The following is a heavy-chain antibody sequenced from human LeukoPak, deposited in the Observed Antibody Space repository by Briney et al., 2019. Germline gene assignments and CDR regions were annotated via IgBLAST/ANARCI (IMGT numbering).Heavy chain of an antibody. CDR2: MNSDGSIT. J-gene: IGHJ4*02. CDR3: ARAGSFPFDY. D-gene: IGHD1-14*01. V-gene: IGHV3-74*01. Sequence: QTGGSLRLSCAASWFTFSNSWMHLVHQVPGKVLLWVSRMNSDGSITNYADSVKGRFTISRDNARNTLYLQIHTLTVEVTAVYYCARAGSFPFDYWGQGTLVTASS. CDR1: WFTFSNSW.